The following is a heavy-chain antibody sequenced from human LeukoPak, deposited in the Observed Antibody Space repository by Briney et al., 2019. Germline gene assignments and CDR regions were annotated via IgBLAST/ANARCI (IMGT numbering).Heavy chain of an antibody. CDR3: TRDIDH. CDR2: STGSGGTT. CDR1: GFTFSSYA. J-gene: IGHJ4*02. Sequence: GGSLRLSCAASGFTFSSYAMTWVRQAPGKGLEWVSASTGSGGTTYYADSVTGRFTISRDNSKNTLYLQMNSLRAEDTAVYYCTRDIDHWGQGTLVTVSS. V-gene: IGHV3-23*01.